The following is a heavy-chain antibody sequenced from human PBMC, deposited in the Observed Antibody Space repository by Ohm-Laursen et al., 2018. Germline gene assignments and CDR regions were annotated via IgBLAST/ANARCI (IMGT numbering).Heavy chain of an antibody. D-gene: IGHD5-24*01. J-gene: IGHJ5*02. CDR2: IGKSGDT. Sequence: SLRLSCAASGYTFTDYDMHWVRQRTAKGLESIAQIGKSGDTYYAGSVKGRFSISRDNAKKSLYLQMDSLRAEDTAVYYCARVSRGTLQSPWGQGTLVTVSS. V-gene: IGHV3-13*04. CDR1: GYTFTDYD. CDR3: ARVSRGTLQSP.